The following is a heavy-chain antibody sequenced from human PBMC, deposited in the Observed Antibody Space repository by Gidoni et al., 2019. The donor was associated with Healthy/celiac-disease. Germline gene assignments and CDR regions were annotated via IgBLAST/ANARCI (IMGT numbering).Heavy chain of an antibody. D-gene: IGHD6-6*01. CDR1: GFTFSSYW. CDR2: IKQDGSEK. V-gene: IGHV3-7*01. Sequence: EVQLVESGGGLVQPGGSLRLSCAASGFTFSSYWMSWVRQAPGKGLEWVANIKQDGSEKYYVDSVKGRFTISRDNAKNSLYLQMNSLRAEDTAVYYCARGIEYSSSSREVYWGQGTLVTVSS. J-gene: IGHJ4*02. CDR3: ARGIEYSSSSREVY.